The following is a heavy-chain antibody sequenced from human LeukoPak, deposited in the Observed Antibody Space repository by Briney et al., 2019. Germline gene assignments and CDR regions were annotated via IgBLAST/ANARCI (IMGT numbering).Heavy chain of an antibody. V-gene: IGHV3-30*02. J-gene: IGHJ4*02. CDR2: IRYDGSNK. CDR3: ARDVEQWLVRYYFDY. D-gene: IGHD6-19*01. Sequence: GGSLRLSCAASGFTFSSYGMHWVRQAPGKGLEWVAFIRYDGSNKYYADSVKGRFTISRDNSKNTLYLQMNSLRAEDTAVYYCARDVEQWLVRYYFDYWGQGTLVTVSS. CDR1: GFTFSSYG.